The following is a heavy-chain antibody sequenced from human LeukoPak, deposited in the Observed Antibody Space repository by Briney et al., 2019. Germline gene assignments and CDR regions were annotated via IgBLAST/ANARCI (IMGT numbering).Heavy chain of an antibody. CDR3: AKNSYRSGSGYFDY. CDR2: IWYDGSNK. J-gene: IGHJ4*02. Sequence: PGRSLRLSCAASGFTFSSYGMHWVRQAPGKGLEGVAVIWYDGSNKYYADSVKGRFTISRDNSKNTLYLQMNSLRAEDTAVYYCAKNSYRSGSGYFDYWGQGTLVTVSS. V-gene: IGHV3-33*06. CDR1: GFTFSSYG. D-gene: IGHD3-10*01.